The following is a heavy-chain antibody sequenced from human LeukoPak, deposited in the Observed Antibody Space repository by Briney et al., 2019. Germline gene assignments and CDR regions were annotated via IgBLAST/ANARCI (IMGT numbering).Heavy chain of an antibody. CDR1: GFTFSSYA. CDR3: AKVSARTGLYDAFDI. CDR2: ISGSGGST. V-gene: IGHV3-23*01. J-gene: IGHJ3*02. D-gene: IGHD1-1*01. Sequence: GGSLRLSCAASGFTFSSYAMSWVRQAPGKGLEWVSAISGSGGSTYYADSVKGRFTISRDNSKNTLYLQMNSLRAEDTAVHYCAKVSARTGLYDAFDIWGQGTMVTVSS.